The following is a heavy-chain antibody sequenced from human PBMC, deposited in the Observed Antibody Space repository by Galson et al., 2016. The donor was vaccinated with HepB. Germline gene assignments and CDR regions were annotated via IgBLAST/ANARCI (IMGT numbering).Heavy chain of an antibody. D-gene: IGHD3-22*01. CDR2: TRNKANSYTT. V-gene: IGHV3-72*01. CDR3: GRVVDYYDSSASGH. J-gene: IGHJ4*02. CDR1: GFTFSDHY. Sequence: SLRLSCAASGFTFSDHYMDWVRQAPGKGLEWVGRTRNKANSYTTEYAASVKGRFIISRDDSKNSLYLQMNSLKTEDTAVYYCGRVVDYYDSSASGHWGQGTLVTVST.